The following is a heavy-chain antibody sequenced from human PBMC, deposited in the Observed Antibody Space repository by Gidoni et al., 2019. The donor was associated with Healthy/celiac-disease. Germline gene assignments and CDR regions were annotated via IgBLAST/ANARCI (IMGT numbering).Heavy chain of an antibody. V-gene: IGHV4-34*01. J-gene: IGHJ3*02. Sequence: QVQLQQWGAGLLKPSETLSLTCAVYGGSFSGYYWSWIRRPPGKGLEWIGEINHSGSTNYNPSLKRRVTISVDTSKNQFSLKLSSVTAADTAVYYCARGVTIFGVVIAHGAFDIWGQGTMVTVSS. CDR1: GGSFSGYY. CDR2: INHSGST. D-gene: IGHD3-3*01. CDR3: ARGVTIFGVVIAHGAFDI.